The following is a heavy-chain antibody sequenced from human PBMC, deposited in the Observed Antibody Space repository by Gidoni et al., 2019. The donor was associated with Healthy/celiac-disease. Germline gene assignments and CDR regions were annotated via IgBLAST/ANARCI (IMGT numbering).Heavy chain of an antibody. D-gene: IGHD2-2*02. V-gene: IGHV4-30-2*01. Sequence: QLQLQESGSGLVKPSQTLSLTCAVSGGSISSGGYSWSWIRPPPGKGLEWIGYIYHSGSTYYNPSIKSRVTISVDRSKNQFSLKLSSVTAADTAVYYCARSAIVVVPAAIDNWFDPWGQGTLVTVSS. CDR3: ARSAIVVVPAAIDNWFDP. CDR2: IYHSGST. CDR1: GGSISSGGYS. J-gene: IGHJ5*02.